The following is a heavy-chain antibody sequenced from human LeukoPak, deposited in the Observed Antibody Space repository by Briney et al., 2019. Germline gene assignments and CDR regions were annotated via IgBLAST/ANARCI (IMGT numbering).Heavy chain of an antibody. CDR3: AKQFVDV. CDR1: GFSVSNNY. J-gene: IGHJ5*02. Sequence: GGSLRLSCVVSGFSVSNNYIIWVRQAPGNGLERVSVIYGDGRTSHSASVRGRFTISRDNSRNTLYLQMISLRAVDTAVYYCAKQFVDVWGQGTLVTVSS. V-gene: IGHV3-66*04. CDR2: IYGDGRT.